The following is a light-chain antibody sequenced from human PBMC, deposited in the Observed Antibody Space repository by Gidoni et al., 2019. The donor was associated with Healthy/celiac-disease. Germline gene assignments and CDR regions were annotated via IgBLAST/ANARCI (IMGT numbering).Light chain of an antibody. Sequence: QSALTQPRSVSGSPGPSVTISCTGTSSDVGGYNYVSWYQQHPVKAPKLMIYYVSKRPSGVPDRFSCSKSGNTASLTISGLQAEDESDYYCCSYAGSYTLYVFGTGTNFTVL. J-gene: IGLJ1*01. CDR1: SSDVGGYNY. CDR2: YVS. CDR3: CSYAGSYTLYV. V-gene: IGLV2-11*01.